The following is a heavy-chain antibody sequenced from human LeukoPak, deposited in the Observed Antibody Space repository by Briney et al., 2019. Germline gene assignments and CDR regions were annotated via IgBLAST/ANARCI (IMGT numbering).Heavy chain of an antibody. V-gene: IGHV4-39*01. Sequence: SETLSLTCTVSGGSISSSSYYWGWIRQPPGKGLEWIGRIYYSGSTYYNPSLTSRVTISVDTSKNQFSLKLSSVTAADTAVYYCARHLDSSGYLAPYYFDYWGQGTLVTVSS. CDR3: ARHLDSSGYLAPYYFDY. CDR2: IYYSGST. CDR1: GGSISSSSYY. J-gene: IGHJ4*02. D-gene: IGHD3-22*01.